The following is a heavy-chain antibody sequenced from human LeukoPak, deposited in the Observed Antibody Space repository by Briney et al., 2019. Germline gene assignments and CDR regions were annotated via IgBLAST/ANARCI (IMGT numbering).Heavy chain of an antibody. D-gene: IGHD6-13*01. Sequence: GGSLRLSCAASGFTFSSYAMHWVRQAPGKGLEWVAVISYDGSNKYYADSVKGRFTISRDNSKNTLYLQMNSLRAEDTAVYYCARSQRGVSWYSSSPAGGWGQGTLVTVSS. CDR1: GFTFSSYA. V-gene: IGHV3-30*04. J-gene: IGHJ4*02. CDR2: ISYDGSNK. CDR3: ARSQRGVSWYSSSPAGG.